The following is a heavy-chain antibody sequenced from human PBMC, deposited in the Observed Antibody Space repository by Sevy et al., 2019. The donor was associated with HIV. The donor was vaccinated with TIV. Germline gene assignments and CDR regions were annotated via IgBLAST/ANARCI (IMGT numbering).Heavy chain of an antibody. D-gene: IGHD6-13*01. CDR3: ARDIRSWYVSDYYGMDV. V-gene: IGHV3-7*01. CDR2: IKQDGSEK. CDR1: GFTFSSYW. J-gene: IGHJ6*02. Sequence: GGSLRLSCAASGFTFSSYWMSWVRQAPGKGLEWVANIKQDGSEKYYVDSVKGRFTISRDNAKNSLYLQMNSLRAEDTAVYYCARDIRSWYVSDYYGMDVWGQGTTVTVSS.